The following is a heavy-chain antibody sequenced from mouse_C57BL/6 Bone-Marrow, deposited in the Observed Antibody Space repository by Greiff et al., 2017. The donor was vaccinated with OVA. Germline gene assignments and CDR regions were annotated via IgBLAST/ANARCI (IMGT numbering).Heavy chain of an antibody. V-gene: IGHV1-64*01. Sequence: QVQLQQPGAELVKPGASVKLSCKASGYTFTSYWMHWVKQRPGQGLEWIGMIHPNSGSTNYNEKFKSKATLTVDKASSTAYLQLSSRTSEDSAVYYCARGVYDGSYWYFDVWGTGTTVTVSS. CDR2: IHPNSGST. CDR1: GYTFTSYW. J-gene: IGHJ1*03. CDR3: ARGVYDGSYWYFDV. D-gene: IGHD1-1*01.